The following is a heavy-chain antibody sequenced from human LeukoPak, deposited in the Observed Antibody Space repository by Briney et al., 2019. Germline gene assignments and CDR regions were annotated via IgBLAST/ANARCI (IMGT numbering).Heavy chain of an antibody. V-gene: IGHV3-23*01. CDR3: AKFRGYSYGPIGY. CDR2: ISGSGGST. J-gene: IGHJ4*02. D-gene: IGHD5-18*01. Sequence: GGTLRLSCAASGFTFSTYDMSWVRQAPGKGLEWVSAISGSGGSTFYADSVKGRFTISRDNSKNTLYLQMNSLRAEDTAVYYCAKFRGYSYGPIGYWGQGTLVTVSS. CDR1: GFTFSTYD.